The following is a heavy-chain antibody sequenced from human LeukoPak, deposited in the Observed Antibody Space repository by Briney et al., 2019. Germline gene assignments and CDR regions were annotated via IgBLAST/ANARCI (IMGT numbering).Heavy chain of an antibody. V-gene: IGHV4-39*01. CDR2: IYYSGST. CDR3: ARRRAMFGYFAGEFDY. Sequence: PSETLSLTCTVSGGSISSSSYYWGWIRQPPGKGLEWIGSIYYSGSTNNNPSLKSRVTISVDTSKNQFSLKLSSVTAADTAVYYCARRRAMFGYFAGEFDYWGQGTIVTVSS. CDR1: GGSISSSSYY. J-gene: IGHJ4*02. D-gene: IGHD3-10*02.